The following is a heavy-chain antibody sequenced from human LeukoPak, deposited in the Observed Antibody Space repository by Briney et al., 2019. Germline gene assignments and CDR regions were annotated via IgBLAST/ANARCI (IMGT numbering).Heavy chain of an antibody. Sequence: PSETLSLTCTVSGGSISSYYWSWIRQPAGKGLEWIGRIYTSGSTNYNPSLKSRVTMSVDTSKNQFSLKLSSVTAADTAVNYCARGVYCSSTSCYFDPWGQGTLVTVSS. V-gene: IGHV4-4*07. CDR1: GGSISSYY. CDR3: ARGVYCSSTSCYFDP. D-gene: IGHD2-2*01. CDR2: IYTSGST. J-gene: IGHJ5*02.